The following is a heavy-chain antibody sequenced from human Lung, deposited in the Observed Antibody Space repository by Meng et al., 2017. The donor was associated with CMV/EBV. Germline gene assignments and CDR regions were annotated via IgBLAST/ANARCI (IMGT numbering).Heavy chain of an antibody. D-gene: IGHD2-21*02. J-gene: IGHJ4*02. V-gene: IGHV4-4*02. Sequence: ESGPVLVEPSGTLSFTCAVSGGSISSSNWWSWVRQPPGKGLEWIGEIYHSGSTNYNPSLKSRVTISVDKSKNQFSLKLSSVTAADTAVYYCARVVTALWGYYFDYWGQGTLVTVSS. CDR3: ARVVTALWGYYFDY. CDR2: IYHSGST. CDR1: GGSISSSNW.